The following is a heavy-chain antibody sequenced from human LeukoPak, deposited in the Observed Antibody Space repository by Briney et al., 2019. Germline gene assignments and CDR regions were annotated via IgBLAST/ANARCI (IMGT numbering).Heavy chain of an antibody. J-gene: IGHJ4*02. CDR2: VGGSGDNT. V-gene: IGHV3-23*01. CDR3: AERGMTCVSTRCKVDS. Sequence: GGALRLSCAASGFTFTNYTMSWVRQAPGKGLEWVSSVGGSGDNTYYTKSAKGGFTISTGNSKNTLYLEKNNLRVEDTATYYYAERGMTCVSTRCKVDSWGQGT. D-gene: IGHD2-2*01. CDR1: GFTFTNYT.